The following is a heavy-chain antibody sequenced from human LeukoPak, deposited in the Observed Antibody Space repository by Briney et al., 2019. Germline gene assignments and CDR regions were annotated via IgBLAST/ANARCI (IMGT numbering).Heavy chain of an antibody. CDR3: ARVRSSGSYYAHDAFDI. D-gene: IGHD1-26*01. CDR2: IYHSGST. CDR1: GGSISSSNW. Sequence: SSETLSLTCAVSGGSISSSNWWSWVRQPPGKGLEWIGEIYHSGSTNYNPSLKSRVTISVDTSKNQFSLKLSSVTAADTAVYYCARVRSSGSYYAHDAFDIWGQGTMVTVSS. V-gene: IGHV4-4*02. J-gene: IGHJ3*02.